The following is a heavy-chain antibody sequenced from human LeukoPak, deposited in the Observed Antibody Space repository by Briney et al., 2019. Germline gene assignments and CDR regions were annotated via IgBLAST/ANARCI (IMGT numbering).Heavy chain of an antibody. CDR2: IYSGGNT. J-gene: IGHJ4*02. CDR3: VRDGSSWGNFDY. Sequence: GGSLRLSCAASGFTVNSNYMTWVRHAPGKGLEWVSVIYSGGNTYHPDSVKGRFTISRDNAKNSLYLQMNSLRTEDTAVYYCVRDGSSWGNFDYWGQGTLVSVSS. V-gene: IGHV3-53*03. D-gene: IGHD7-27*01. CDR1: GFTVNSNY.